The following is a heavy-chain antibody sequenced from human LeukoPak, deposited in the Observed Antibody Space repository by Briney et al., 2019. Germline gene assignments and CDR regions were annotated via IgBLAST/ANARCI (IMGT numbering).Heavy chain of an antibody. CDR2: ILYDESNK. CDR1: GFTFSSYD. D-gene: IGHD4-11*01. CDR3: ARAPSKTTVTRNYYMDV. V-gene: IGHV3-30*03. Sequence: GRSLRLSCAATGFTFSSYDMHWVRQAPGKGLEWVAVILYDESNKYYADSVKGRFTISRDNSKNTLHLQMISLTTEDTAVYYCARAPSKTTVTRNYYMDVWGKGTTVTVSS. J-gene: IGHJ6*03.